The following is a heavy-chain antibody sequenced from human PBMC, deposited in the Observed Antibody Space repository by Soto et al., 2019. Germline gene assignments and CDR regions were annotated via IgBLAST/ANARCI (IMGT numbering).Heavy chain of an antibody. CDR3: ARGAGSFGVVIMVY. D-gene: IGHD3-3*01. Sequence: SVKVSCKASGGTFSSYTISWVRQAPGQGLEWMGRIIPILGIANYAQKFQGRVTITADKSTSTAYMELSSLRSEDTAVYYCARGAGSFGVVIMVYWGQGTLVTVSS. V-gene: IGHV1-69*02. CDR2: IIPILGIA. J-gene: IGHJ4*02. CDR1: GGTFSSYT.